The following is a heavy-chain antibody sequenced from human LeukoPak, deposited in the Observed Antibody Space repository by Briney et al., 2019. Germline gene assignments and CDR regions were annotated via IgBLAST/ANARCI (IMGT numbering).Heavy chain of an antibody. J-gene: IGHJ4*02. CDR3: ARAAYDNSGYLTL. CDR1: GFTFSSYG. V-gene: IGHV3-33*01. Sequence: GGSLRLSCVASGFTFSSYGMHWVRQAPGKGLEWVAVIWYDGANKYYADSVKGRFTISRDSPKNTLYLQMNSLRAEDTAVYYCARAAYDNSGYLTLWGQGTLVTVSS. CDR2: IWYDGANK. D-gene: IGHD3-22*01.